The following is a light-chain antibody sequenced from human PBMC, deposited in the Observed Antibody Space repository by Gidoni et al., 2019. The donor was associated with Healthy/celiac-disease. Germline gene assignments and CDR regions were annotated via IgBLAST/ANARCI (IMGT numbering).Light chain of an antibody. Sequence: EIVLTQSPGTLSLSPGERATLSCRASQSVSSSYLAWYQQKPGQAPRLLSYGASSRATGIPDRFSGSGSGTDFTLTISRLEPEDFAVYYFQQYGSSPRTFGQGTKVEIK. CDR3: QQYGSSPRT. V-gene: IGKV3-20*01. CDR1: QSVSSSY. J-gene: IGKJ1*01. CDR2: GAS.